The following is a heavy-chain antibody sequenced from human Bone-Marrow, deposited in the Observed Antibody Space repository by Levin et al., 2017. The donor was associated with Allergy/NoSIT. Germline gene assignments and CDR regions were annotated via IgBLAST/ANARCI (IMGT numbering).Heavy chain of an antibody. CDR3: ARIRRGNSGSYYYFDY. V-gene: IGHV2-70*11. CDR1: GFSLRTGGMC. D-gene: IGHD1-26*01. Sequence: EPGPTLVKPTQTLTLTCTFSGFSLRTGGMCVAWIRQPPGKALEWLARIDWDDDKYYNTSLKTRLTLSKDTSKNQVVLTLTNMDPVDTATYYCARIRRGNSGSYYYFDYWGQGTLVTVSS. J-gene: IGHJ4*02. CDR2: IDWDDDK.